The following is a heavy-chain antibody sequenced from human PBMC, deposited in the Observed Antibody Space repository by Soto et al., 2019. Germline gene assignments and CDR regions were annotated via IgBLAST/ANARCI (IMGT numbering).Heavy chain of an antibody. CDR3: PRDRRSPTLGH. Sequence: EVQLVESGGGLVQPGGSLRLSCAVSGVSVSSNYMSWVRQAPGKGLEWVSVIYGGDSTNYADSVKGGFSISRDNYKNTVSLPMNYLRAEDTAVYYGPRDRRSPTLGHLGQGTLVTVSS. D-gene: IGHD3-16*01. V-gene: IGHV3-66*01. J-gene: IGHJ4*02. CDR2: IYGGDST. CDR1: GVSVSSNY.